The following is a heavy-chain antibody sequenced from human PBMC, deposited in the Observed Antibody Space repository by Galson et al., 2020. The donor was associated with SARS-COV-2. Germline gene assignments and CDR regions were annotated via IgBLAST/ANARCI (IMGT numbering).Heavy chain of an antibody. CDR2: IDLDDNK. D-gene: IGHD3-22*01. V-gene: IGHV2-70*11. CDR3: ERIVYRVVDDTGRGGAFDV. Sequence: ESGPTLVKPTQTLTLTCTFSGFSLSSRGMCVSWIRQPPGKSLEWLARIDLDDNKYYNTSLKTRLTISKDTSKNQVVLTMTNMDPADTATYYCERIVYRVVDDTGRGGAFDVWGKGTMVTVTS. J-gene: IGHJ3*01. CDR1: GFSLSSRGMC.